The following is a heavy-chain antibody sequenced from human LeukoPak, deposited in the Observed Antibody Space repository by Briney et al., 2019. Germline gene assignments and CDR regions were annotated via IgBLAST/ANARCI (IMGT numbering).Heavy chain of an antibody. CDR3: ARRAAAGTLYFDL. Sequence: GASVKVSCKAFGYTFTSYYIQWVRQAPGQGLEWMGWINPNSGGTNYAQKLQGRVTMTTDTSTSTAYMELRSLRSDDTAVYYCARRAAAGTLYFDLWGPGTLVTVSS. V-gene: IGHV1-2*02. J-gene: IGHJ2*01. CDR2: INPNSGGT. CDR1: GYTFTSYY. D-gene: IGHD6-13*01.